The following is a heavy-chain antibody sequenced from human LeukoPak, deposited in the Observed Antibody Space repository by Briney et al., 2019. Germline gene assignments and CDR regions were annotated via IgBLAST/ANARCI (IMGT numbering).Heavy chain of an antibody. CDR2: IDHRGST. CDR1: GDSISSGIYY. V-gene: IGHV4-30-2*01. D-gene: IGHD3-22*01. Sequence: SETLSLTYTVSGDSISSGIYYWSWIRQPPGKGLEWIGYIDHRGSTYYNLSLKSRVTISVDTSKNQFSLKLSSVTAADTAVYYCARYYYDSSGYHSYFDYWGQGTLVTVSS. J-gene: IGHJ4*02. CDR3: ARYYYDSSGYHSYFDY.